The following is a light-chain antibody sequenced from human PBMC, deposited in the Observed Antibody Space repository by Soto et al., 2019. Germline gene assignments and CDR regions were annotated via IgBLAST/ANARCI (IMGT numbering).Light chain of an antibody. V-gene: IGKV3-20*01. CDR3: QQYGTSPTT. J-gene: IGKJ3*01. CDR2: HAS. CDR1: QSVSGSY. Sequence: IVLTQSPGTLSLSPGEGATLSCRASQSVSGSYLAWYQQRPGQAPRLVIYHASRRATGIPDRFSGSGSGTDFTLSISRLEPEDFAVYYCQQYGTSPTTFGPGTNVEIK.